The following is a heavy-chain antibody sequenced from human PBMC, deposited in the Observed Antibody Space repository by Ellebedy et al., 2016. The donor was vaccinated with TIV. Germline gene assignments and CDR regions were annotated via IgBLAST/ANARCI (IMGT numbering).Heavy chain of an antibody. J-gene: IGHJ4*02. Sequence: GGSLRLSCVASGFSFDYYGMHWVRQAPGKGLEWVAFIRYDGNKKNYADSVKGRFTISRDNSKNTLFLQMNSLRTEDTAVYYCAKDRARGVIISWHFDHWGQGSLVTVSS. V-gene: IGHV3-30*02. CDR2: IRYDGNKK. CDR3: AKDRARGVIISWHFDH. D-gene: IGHD3-10*01. CDR1: GFSFDYYG.